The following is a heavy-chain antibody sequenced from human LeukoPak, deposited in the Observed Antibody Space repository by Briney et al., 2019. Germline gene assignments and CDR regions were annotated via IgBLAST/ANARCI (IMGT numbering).Heavy chain of an antibody. CDR1: GFTFSTYS. Sequence: PGGSLRLSCAASGFTFSTYSMNWVRQAPGKGLEWLSYIGSSDSTTHYADSVKGRFTISRDNAKNSLYLQMNSLRVEDTAVYYCARDGTPNYGSGWVYMDVWGEGTTVTISS. CDR3: ARDGTPNYGSGWVYMDV. V-gene: IGHV3-48*04. D-gene: IGHD6-19*01. CDR2: IGSSDSTT. J-gene: IGHJ6*03.